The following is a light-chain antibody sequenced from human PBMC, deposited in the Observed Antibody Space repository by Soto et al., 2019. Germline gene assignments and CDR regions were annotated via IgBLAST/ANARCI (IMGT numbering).Light chain of an antibody. J-gene: IGKJ1*01. CDR1: QSVAGN. V-gene: IGKV3-15*01. CDR2: GAS. CDR3: QQYNNWPQR. Sequence: EIVMTQSPATLSVSPGERATLSCRASQSVAGNLAWYQQKPGQAPRLLIYGASTRATGFPARFSGSGSGTEFTLTISSLQSEDFAVYYCQQYNNWPQRFGQGTKVEIK.